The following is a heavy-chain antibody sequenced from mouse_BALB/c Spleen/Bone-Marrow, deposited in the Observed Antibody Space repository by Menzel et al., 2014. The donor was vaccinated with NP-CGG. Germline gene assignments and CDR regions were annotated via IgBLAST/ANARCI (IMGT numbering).Heavy chain of an antibody. Sequence: VQLQQSGAELVKPGASVKMSCKASGYTFTSYWMHWVRQRPGQGLEWIGVIDPSDSYTSYIQKFKGKATLTVDTSSSTAYMQVSSLTSEDSAVYYCTRDAMDYWGQGTSVTVSS. CDR2: IDPSDSYT. CDR1: GYTFTSYW. J-gene: IGHJ4*01. CDR3: TRDAMDY. V-gene: IGHV1S127*01.